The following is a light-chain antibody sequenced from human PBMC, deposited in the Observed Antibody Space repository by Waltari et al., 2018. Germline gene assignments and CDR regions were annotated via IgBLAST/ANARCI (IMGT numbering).Light chain of an antibody. J-gene: IGKJ1*01. CDR3: QQYYSTPTWT. CDR2: WAS. V-gene: IGKV4-1*01. CDR1: QSVLYSSNNKNY. Sequence: SQSVLYSSNNKNYLAWYQQKPGQPPKLLIYWASTRESGVPDRFSGSGSGTDFTLTISSLQAEDVAVYYCQQYYSTPTWTFGQGTKVEIK.